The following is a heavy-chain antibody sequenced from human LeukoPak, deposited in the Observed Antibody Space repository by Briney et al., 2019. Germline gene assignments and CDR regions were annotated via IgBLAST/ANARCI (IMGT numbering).Heavy chain of an antibody. V-gene: IGHV3-30-3*01. CDR2: ISYDGSNK. D-gene: IGHD1-26*01. CDR1: GFTFSSYA. CDR3: ARVSARGATYNWFDP. Sequence: GGSLRLSCAASGFTFSSYAMHWVRQAPGKGLEWVAVISYDGSNKYYADSVKGRFTISRDNSKNTLYLQMNSLRAEDTAVYYCARVSARGATYNWFDPWGQGTLVTVSS. J-gene: IGHJ5*02.